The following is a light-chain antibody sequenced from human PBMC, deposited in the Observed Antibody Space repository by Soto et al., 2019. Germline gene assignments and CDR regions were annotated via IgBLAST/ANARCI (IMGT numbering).Light chain of an antibody. CDR1: QSVSSSY. J-gene: IGKJ3*01. Sequence: EIVLTQSPGTLSLSPGERATLACRASQSVSSSYLAWYQQKPGQAPRLLIYGASSRATGIPDRFSGSGSGTDFTLTTSRLEPEDFAVYYCQQYVSSLFTFGPGTKVDIK. CDR3: QQYVSSLFT. CDR2: GAS. V-gene: IGKV3-20*01.